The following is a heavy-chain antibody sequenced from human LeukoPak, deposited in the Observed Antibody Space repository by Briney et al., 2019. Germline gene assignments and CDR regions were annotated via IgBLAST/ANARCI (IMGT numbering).Heavy chain of an antibody. CDR1: GGSFSGYY. D-gene: IGHD3-10*01. CDR3: ARAGALYGSGSYYALYFDY. J-gene: IGHJ4*02. CDR2: INHSGST. Sequence: SETLSLTCAVYGGSFSGYYWSWIRQPPGKGLEWIGEINHSGSTNYNPSLKSRDTISVDTSKNQFSLKLSSVTAADTAVYYCARAGALYGSGSYYALYFDYWGQGTLVTVSS. V-gene: IGHV4-34*01.